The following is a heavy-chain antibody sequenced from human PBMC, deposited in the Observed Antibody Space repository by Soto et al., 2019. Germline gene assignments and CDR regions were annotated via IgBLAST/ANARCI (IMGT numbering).Heavy chain of an antibody. CDR3: ARLYYDSNGYYGEDRGVDP. Sequence: ASVKGSCKASGYTFTTYAMHWVRQAPGQRFEWMGWINAGNGNTKYSQKFQGRVTITTDTSASTAYMELSSLRSEDTAVYYCARLYYDSNGYYGEDRGVDPWGQGTLVSISS. CDR1: GYTFTTYA. D-gene: IGHD3-22*01. CDR2: INAGNGNT. V-gene: IGHV1-3*01. J-gene: IGHJ5*02.